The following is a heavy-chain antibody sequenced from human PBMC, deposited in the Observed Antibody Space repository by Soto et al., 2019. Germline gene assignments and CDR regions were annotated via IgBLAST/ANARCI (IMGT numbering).Heavy chain of an antibody. CDR3: AKGRAPSGWYPPYYYGMDV. Sequence: VQLLESGGGLLQPGGSLRLSCAASGFTFSTYAMTWVRQAPGKGPEWVSSVSGSGGNTLYADSVKGLFTISRDNSKNTLYLQMNSLRAGDTAVYYCAKGRAPSGWYPPYYYGMDVWGQGTTVIVSS. V-gene: IGHV3-23*01. J-gene: IGHJ6*02. CDR1: GFTFSTYA. D-gene: IGHD6-19*01. CDR2: VSGSGGNT.